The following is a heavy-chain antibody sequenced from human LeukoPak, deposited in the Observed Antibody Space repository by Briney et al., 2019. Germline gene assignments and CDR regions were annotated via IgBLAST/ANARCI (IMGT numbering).Heavy chain of an antibody. CDR3: ARAEGHSRSVDY. D-gene: IGHD5-12*01. CDR1: GFTFSSHA. Sequence: GGSLRLSCAASGFTFSSHAMHWVRQAPGKGLEWVAVIWYDGSNKYYADSVKGRFTISRDNSKNTLYLQMNSLRAEDTAVYYCARAEGHSRSVDYWGQGTLVTVSS. J-gene: IGHJ4*02. V-gene: IGHV3-33*08. CDR2: IWYDGSNK.